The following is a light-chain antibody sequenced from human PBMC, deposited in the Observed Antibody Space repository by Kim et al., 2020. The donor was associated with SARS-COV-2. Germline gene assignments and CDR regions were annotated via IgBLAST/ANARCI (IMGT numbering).Light chain of an antibody. CDR3: QVWDSSTWV. CDR2: RDS. J-gene: IGLJ3*02. Sequence: VDRGQTARITCGGNNIGSKKVHWYQQKPGQAPVLVIYRDSNRPSGIPERFSGSNSGNTATLTISRAQAGDEADYYCQVWDSSTWVFGGGTQLTVL. CDR1: NIGSKK. V-gene: IGLV3-9*01.